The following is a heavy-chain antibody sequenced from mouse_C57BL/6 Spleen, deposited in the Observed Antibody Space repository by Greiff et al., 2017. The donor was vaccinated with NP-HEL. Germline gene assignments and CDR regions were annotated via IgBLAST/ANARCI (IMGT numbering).Heavy chain of an antibody. CDR3: ARLLREGAY. CDR2: IYPGSGNT. D-gene: IGHD1-1*01. CDR1: GYTFTDYY. V-gene: IGHV1-76*01. J-gene: IGHJ3*01. Sequence: QVQLQQSGAELVRPGASVKLSCKASGYTFTDYYINWVKQRPGQGLEWIARIYPGSGNTYYNEKFKGKATLTAEKSSSTAYMELRSLTSEDSAVYFCARLLREGAYWGQGTLVTVSA.